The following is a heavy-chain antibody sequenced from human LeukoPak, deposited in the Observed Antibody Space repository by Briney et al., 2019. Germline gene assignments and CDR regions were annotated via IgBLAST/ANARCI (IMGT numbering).Heavy chain of an antibody. Sequence: SETLSLTCTVSGGSISSYYWSWIRQPPGKGLEWIGYIYYSGSTNYNPSLKSRVTISVDTSKNQFSLKLSSVTAADTAVYYCARDFVVVPAARVKAYYYYMDVWGKGTTVTVSS. CDR3: ARDFVVVPAARVKAYYYYMDV. CDR1: GGSISSYY. D-gene: IGHD2-2*01. V-gene: IGHV4-59*12. CDR2: IYYSGST. J-gene: IGHJ6*03.